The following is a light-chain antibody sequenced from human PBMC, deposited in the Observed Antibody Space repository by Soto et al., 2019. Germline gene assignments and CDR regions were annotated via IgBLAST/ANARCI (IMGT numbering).Light chain of an antibody. CDR1: QSVSSN. V-gene: IGKV3-20*01. Sequence: EIEMTQSLATLSVSPGERATLSFGASQSVSSNLAWYQQKPGQAPRLLMYAASSRATGIPDRFSGTGSGTDFTLTITRLEPEDFAVYYCQQYGSSPYTFGPGTKVDIK. CDR2: AAS. J-gene: IGKJ2*01. CDR3: QQYGSSPYT.